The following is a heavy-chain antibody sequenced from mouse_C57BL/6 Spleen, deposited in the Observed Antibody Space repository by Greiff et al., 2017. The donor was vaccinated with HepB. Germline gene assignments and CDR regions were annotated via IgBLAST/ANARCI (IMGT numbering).Heavy chain of an antibody. CDR3: ARNTITYDYDKRNAMDY. CDR1: GFSLTSYG. CDR2: IWSDGST. V-gene: IGHV2-2*01. D-gene: IGHD2-4*01. Sequence: VQLQQSGPGLVQPSQSLSITCTVSGFSLTSYGVHWVRQSPGKGLEWLGVIWSDGSTDYNAAFISRLSISKDNSKSQVFFKMNSLQADDTAIYYWARNTITYDYDKRNAMDYWGQGTSVTVSS. J-gene: IGHJ4*01.